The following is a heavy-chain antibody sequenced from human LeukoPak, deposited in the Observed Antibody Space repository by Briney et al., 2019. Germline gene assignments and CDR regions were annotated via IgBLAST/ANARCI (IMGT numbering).Heavy chain of an antibody. D-gene: IGHD4-23*01. CDR1: GGSISTGNYY. CDR3: ARDRGGNSASSNYFDY. J-gene: IGHJ4*02. Sequence: ASQTPSLTCTVSGGSISTGNYYWSWIRQPPGKGLEWIGYIYYSGSTYYIPSLKSRVTISVDTSKNQFSLNLSSVTAADTAVYYCARDRGGNSASSNYFDYWGQGIPVTVSS. V-gene: IGHV4-30-4*01. CDR2: IYYSGST.